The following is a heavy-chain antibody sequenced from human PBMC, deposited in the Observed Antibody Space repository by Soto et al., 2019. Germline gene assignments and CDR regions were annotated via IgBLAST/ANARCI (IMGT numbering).Heavy chain of an antibody. CDR2: IYWDDDK. Sequence: QITLKESGPTLVKPTQTLTLTCTFSGFSLSTSGVGVGWIRQPPGKALEWLALIYWDDDKRHSPSQKSSLTITEDTSKHQVVITRTTMAPVDTATYYCAHRRGEDYGDYYGMDVWGQGTTVTVSS. D-gene: IGHD3-10*01. V-gene: IGHV2-5*02. CDR3: AHRRGEDYGDYYGMDV. CDR1: GFSLSTSGVG. J-gene: IGHJ6*02.